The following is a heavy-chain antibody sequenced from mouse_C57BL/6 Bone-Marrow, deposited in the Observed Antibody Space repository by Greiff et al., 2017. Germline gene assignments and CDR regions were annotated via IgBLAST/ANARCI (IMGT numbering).Heavy chain of an antibody. CDR1: GFHIKDDY. D-gene: IGHD2-3*01. V-gene: IGHV14-4*01. J-gene: IGHJ2*01. CDR3: SSFDGNYFDF. Sequence: VQLKESGAELVRPGASVKLSCTASGFHIKDDYIHWVKQRPEQGLEWIGWIDPEIGDTEYASKFQGKATITSDTSSNTAYLQLSSLTSEDTAVYYCSSFDGNYFDFWGQGTPLTVAS. CDR2: IDPEIGDT.